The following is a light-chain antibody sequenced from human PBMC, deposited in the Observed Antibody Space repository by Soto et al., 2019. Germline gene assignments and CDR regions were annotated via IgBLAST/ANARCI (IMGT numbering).Light chain of an antibody. CDR2: DVS. CDR3: SSYTSISTYV. CDR1: SSDVGGSNY. V-gene: IGLV2-14*01. J-gene: IGLJ1*01. Sequence: QSALTQPASVSGSPGQSITISCTGTSSDVGGSNYVSWYQHYPGKAPKLMIYDVSSRSSGVSNRFSGSKSGNAASLTISGLQAEHEADYYCSSYTSISTYVFGSGTKVTVL.